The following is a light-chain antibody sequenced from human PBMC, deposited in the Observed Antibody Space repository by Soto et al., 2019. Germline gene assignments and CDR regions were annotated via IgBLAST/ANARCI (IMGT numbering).Light chain of an antibody. Sequence: EIVLTQSPGTLSLSPGERATLSCRAIQSVSNNYLAWYQQKPGQAPRLLIYGASTRATGIPARFSGSGSGTEFILTINSLQSEDFAVYYCQQYSNWPPWTFGQGTKVDIK. J-gene: IGKJ1*01. CDR1: QSVSNN. CDR3: QQYSNWPPWT. V-gene: IGKV3-15*01. CDR2: GAS.